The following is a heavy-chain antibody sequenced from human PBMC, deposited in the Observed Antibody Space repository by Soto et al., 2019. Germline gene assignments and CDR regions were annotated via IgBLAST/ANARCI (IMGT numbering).Heavy chain of an antibody. CDR2: ISYDGSDK. V-gene: IGHV3-30-3*01. Sequence: PGGSLRLSCAASGFTLNSYGIHWVLQAPGKXLEWVAFISYDGSDKYYADSVKGRFTVSRDNSMNTLYLQLNSLRAEDSAVYYCARDDYRYTRSSGPFRYYYGMDVWGQGSTVTVSS. CDR1: GFTLNSYG. CDR3: ARDDYRYTRSSGPFRYYYGMDV. J-gene: IGHJ6*02. D-gene: IGHD6-6*01.